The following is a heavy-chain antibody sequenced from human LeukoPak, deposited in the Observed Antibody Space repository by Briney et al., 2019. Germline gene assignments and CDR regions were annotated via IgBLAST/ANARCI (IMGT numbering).Heavy chain of an antibody. V-gene: IGHV3-74*01. J-gene: IGHJ5*02. D-gene: IGHD3-22*01. CDR3: ARALPPGYYDGSSLNNWFDP. Sequence: GVSLRLSCAASGFAFSSFWMHWVRQPPGKGLVWVSRIDSDGSITTYADSVKGRFTISRDNAKNTVYLQMGSLRAEDMAVYYCARALPPGYYDGSSLNNWFDPWGQGTLVTVSS. CDR1: GFAFSSFW. CDR2: IDSDGSIT.